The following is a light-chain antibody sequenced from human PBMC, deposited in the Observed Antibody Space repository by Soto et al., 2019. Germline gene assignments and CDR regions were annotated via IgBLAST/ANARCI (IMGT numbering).Light chain of an antibody. CDR2: WAS. V-gene: IGKV4-1*01. CDR3: QQYYRPWT. CDR1: PSVLYSSNNKNY. Sequence: IVMTQSPDSLAVSLGERATINCKSSPSVLYSSNNKNYLAWYQQKPGQPPKLLIYWASTRESGVPDRCSGSGSGTDFTLTSSSLQAEDVAVYYCQQYYRPWTFGQGTKVEIK. J-gene: IGKJ1*01.